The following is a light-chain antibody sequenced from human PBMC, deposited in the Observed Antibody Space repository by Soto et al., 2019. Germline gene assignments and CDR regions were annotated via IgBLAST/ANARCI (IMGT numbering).Light chain of an antibody. Sequence: QSVLTQPPSVSEAPRQRVTISCSGSRSNIGDNAVNWYQQLPGKAPKLLIYYDDLLPSGVSDRFSGSKSGTSASLAISGLQSGDEADYYRAAWDYSLNGVGFGGRTQLTVL. CDR3: AAWDYSLNGVG. J-gene: IGLJ2*01. CDR2: YDD. V-gene: IGLV1-36*01. CDR1: RSNIGDNA.